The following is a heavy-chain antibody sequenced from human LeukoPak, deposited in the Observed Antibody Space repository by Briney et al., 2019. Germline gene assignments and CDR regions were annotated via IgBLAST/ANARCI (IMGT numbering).Heavy chain of an antibody. CDR2: IYYSGST. Sequence: PSETLSLTCTVSGDSISSYYCSWIRQPPGKGLEWIGYIYYSGSTNYNPSLKSRVTMSGDTSKNQFSLKLSSVTAADTAVYYCAREAYYYDSSGYRRFDYWGQGTLVTVSS. CDR1: GDSISSYY. D-gene: IGHD3-22*01. CDR3: AREAYYYDSSGYRRFDY. J-gene: IGHJ4*02. V-gene: IGHV4-59*12.